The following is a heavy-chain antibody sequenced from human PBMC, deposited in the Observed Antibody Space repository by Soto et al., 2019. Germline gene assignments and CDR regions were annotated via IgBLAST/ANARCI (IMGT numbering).Heavy chain of an antibody. CDR1: GYNLNSHS. D-gene: IGHD2-15*01. CDR3: ARDMASGSLDS. V-gene: IGHV7-4-1*01. CDR2: INPNTGTP. J-gene: IGHJ4*02. Sequence: QVKLVQSGSESMQRGASVKVSCKGSGYNLNSHSITWLRQAPGQGLEWMGWINPNTGTPTYEQGFTGRFVFSVDTSVRTVCVQISSLYAADSAVDYCARDMASGSLDSGGQGTLVTVSS.